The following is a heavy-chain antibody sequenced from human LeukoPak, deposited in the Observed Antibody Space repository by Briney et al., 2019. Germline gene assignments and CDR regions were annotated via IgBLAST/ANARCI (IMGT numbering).Heavy chain of an antibody. J-gene: IGHJ5*02. Sequence: GGSLRLSCAASRFTFDNYAMTWVRQAPGKGLEWVSAITGNGANTFYADSVKGRFTISRDNSKNTMYLQMNSLRAEDTALYYCARDRSGSYPNWFDPWGQGTLVTVSS. CDR2: ITGNGANT. CDR1: RFTFDNYA. V-gene: IGHV3-23*01. CDR3: ARDRSGSYPNWFDP. D-gene: IGHD3-10*01.